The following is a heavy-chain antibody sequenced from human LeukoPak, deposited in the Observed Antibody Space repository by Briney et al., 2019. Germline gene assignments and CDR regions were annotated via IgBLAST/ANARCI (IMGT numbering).Heavy chain of an antibody. Sequence: SETLSLTCAVYGGSFSGYYWSWIRQPPGKGLEWIGEINHSGSTNYNPSLKSRVTISVDTSKNQFSLKLSSVTAADTAVYYCAGRATSTPNYYYYMDVWGKGTTVTVSS. CDR3: AGRATSTPNYYYYMDV. CDR1: GGSFSGYY. J-gene: IGHJ6*03. D-gene: IGHD2-2*01. V-gene: IGHV4-34*01. CDR2: INHSGST.